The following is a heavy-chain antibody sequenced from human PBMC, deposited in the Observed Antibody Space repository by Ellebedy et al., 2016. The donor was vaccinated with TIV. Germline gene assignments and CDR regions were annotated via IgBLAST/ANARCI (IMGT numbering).Heavy chain of an antibody. V-gene: IGHV4-31*03. D-gene: IGHD6-13*01. CDR3: ARDRIAPATNGMDV. J-gene: IGHJ6*02. Sequence: MPSETLSLTCTVSGGSISSGDYYWSWIRQHPGKGLECIGYIYYSGSTYYNPSLKSRVTISVDTSKNQFSLKLSSVTAADTAVYYCARDRIAPATNGMDVWGQGTTVTVSS. CDR1: GGSISSGDYY. CDR2: IYYSGST.